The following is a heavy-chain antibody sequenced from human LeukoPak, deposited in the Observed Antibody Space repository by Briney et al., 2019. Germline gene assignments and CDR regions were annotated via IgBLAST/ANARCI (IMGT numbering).Heavy chain of an antibody. D-gene: IGHD3-22*01. CDR3: ARDREGDRNKRPPYYYDSSGPYLMDV. V-gene: IGHV3-21*01. CDR2: ISSSSSYI. J-gene: IGHJ6*03. CDR1: GGSIRGYY. Sequence: ETLSLTCGVSGGSIRGYYWSWVRQSPGKGLEWVSSISSSSSYIYYAGSVKGRFTISRDNAKNSLYLQMNSLRAEDTAVYYCARDREGDRNKRPPYYYDSSGPYLMDVWGKGTTVTVSS.